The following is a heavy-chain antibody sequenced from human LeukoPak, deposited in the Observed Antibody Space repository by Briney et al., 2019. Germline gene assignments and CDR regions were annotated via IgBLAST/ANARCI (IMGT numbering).Heavy chain of an antibody. Sequence: PSGTLSLTCAVSGGSISSSNWWSWVRQPPGKGLEWIGEIYHSGSTNYNPSLKSRVTISVDKSKNQFSLKLSSVTAADTAVYYCARDERLHWGVNWFDPWGQGTLVTVSS. CDR3: ARDERLHWGVNWFDP. CDR2: IYHSGST. V-gene: IGHV4-4*02. D-gene: IGHD4-11*01. J-gene: IGHJ5*02. CDR1: GGSISSSNW.